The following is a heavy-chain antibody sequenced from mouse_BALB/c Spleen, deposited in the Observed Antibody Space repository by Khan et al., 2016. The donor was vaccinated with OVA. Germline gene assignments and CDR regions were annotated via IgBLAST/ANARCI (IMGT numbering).Heavy chain of an antibody. CDR1: GYSFTSYL. CDR2: IYPGNSDT. V-gene: IGHV1-5*01. J-gene: IGHJ3*01. D-gene: IGHD1-3*01. CDR3: ARGGYSSVAY. Sequence: VQLQQSGTVLARPGASVKMSCKASGYSFTSYLIHWVKQRPGQGLEWIGDIYPGNSDTTYNQKFKDKAKLTAGKSPNTASREINRLTNEDSAVYYCARGGYSSVAYWGQGTLVTVSA.